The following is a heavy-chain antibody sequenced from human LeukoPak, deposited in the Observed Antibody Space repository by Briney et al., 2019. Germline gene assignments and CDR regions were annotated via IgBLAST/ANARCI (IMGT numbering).Heavy chain of an antibody. D-gene: IGHD4-17*01. CDR3: ATGKITTVHAFDI. CDR2: IYYSGST. CDR1: GGSISSGDYY. J-gene: IGHJ3*02. V-gene: IGHV4-30-4*08. Sequence: SETLSLTCTGSGGSISSGDYYWSWIRQPPGKGLEWIGYIYYSGSTYYNPSLKSRVTISVYTSKNQFSLKLSSVTAADTAVYYCATGKITTVHAFDIWGQGTMVTVSS.